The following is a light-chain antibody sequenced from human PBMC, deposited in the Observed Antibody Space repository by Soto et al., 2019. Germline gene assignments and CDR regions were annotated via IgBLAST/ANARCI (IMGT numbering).Light chain of an antibody. V-gene: IGKV4-1*01. CDR3: QQYYNAHRT. CDR1: QSVLYSSNNKNY. CDR2: LVS. J-gene: IGKJ1*01. Sequence: IVMTQSPDSLAVSLGERATINCKSSQSVLYSSNNKNYLAWYQQKPGQPPKLLIYLVSTRESGVPDRFSGSGSGKDVTLTISSLQAEDVALYYCQQYYNAHRTFGQGTKVAIK.